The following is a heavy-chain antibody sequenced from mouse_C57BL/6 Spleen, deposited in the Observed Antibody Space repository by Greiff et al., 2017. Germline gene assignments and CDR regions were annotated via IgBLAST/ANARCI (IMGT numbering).Heavy chain of an antibody. V-gene: IGHV5-2*01. CDR1: DYDFPSHD. CDR2: INRSGGST. CDR3: SRKVTPCWYFDV. J-gene: IGHJ1*03. D-gene: IGHD2-5*01. Sequence: EVQVEQPGGGLVQPGASLKLSCESYDYDFPSHDMPWVRQTPEQSLELVAAINRSGGSTYYPETMERRFIISRDKTNKTLYLQISSLRSEDTALYDCSRKVTPCWYFDVWGTGTTVTVS.